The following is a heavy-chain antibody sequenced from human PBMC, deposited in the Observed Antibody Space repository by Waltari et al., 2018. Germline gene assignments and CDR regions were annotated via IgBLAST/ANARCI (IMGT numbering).Heavy chain of an antibody. J-gene: IGHJ4*02. CDR1: GFTFDDYA. CDR3: AREVAQGGFDY. V-gene: IGHV3-9*01. CDR2: ISWDSGCI. D-gene: IGHD2-15*01. Sequence: EVQLVESGGGLVQPGRSLRLSCAASGFTFDDYAMHWVRQARGEGLECVSGISWDSGCIGYADSVKGRLTISGDNAKNSLDLQVNSLSAADTAVCYCAREVAQGGFDYWGQGTLVTGSS.